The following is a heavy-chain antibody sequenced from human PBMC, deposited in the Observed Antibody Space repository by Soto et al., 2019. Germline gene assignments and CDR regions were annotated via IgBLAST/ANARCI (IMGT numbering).Heavy chain of an antibody. CDR2: ISSSGSTI. CDR3: ARHTPRFLEWSWRY. J-gene: IGHJ4*02. D-gene: IGHD3-3*01. Sequence: PGGSLRLSCAASGFTFSDYYMSWIRQAPGKGLEWVSYISSSGSTIYYADSVKGRFTISRDNAKNSLYLQMNSLRAEDTAVYYCARHTPRFLEWSWRYWGQGTLVTVSS. CDR1: GFTFSDYY. V-gene: IGHV3-11*01.